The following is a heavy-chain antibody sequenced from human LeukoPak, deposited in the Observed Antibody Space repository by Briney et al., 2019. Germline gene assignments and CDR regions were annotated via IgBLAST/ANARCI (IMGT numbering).Heavy chain of an antibody. CDR3: ARDERYDSSGYPFDY. Sequence: GASVKVSCKASGYTFTGYYMHWVRQAPGQGLEWMGWMNPYSGGTNYAQKFQGRVTMTRDTSISTAYMELSRLRSDDTAVYYCARDERYDSSGYPFDYWGQGTLVTVSS. V-gene: IGHV1-2*02. CDR2: MNPYSGGT. D-gene: IGHD3-22*01. CDR1: GYTFTGYY. J-gene: IGHJ4*02.